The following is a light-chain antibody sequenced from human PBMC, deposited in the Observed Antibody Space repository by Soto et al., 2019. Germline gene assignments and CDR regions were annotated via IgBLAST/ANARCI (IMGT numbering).Light chain of an antibody. Sequence: DIVMTQSPDSLAVSLGERATINCKSSQSVLYSSNNKNYLAWYQQKPGQPPKLLIYWASTRGSGVPDRFSGCGSGTDFTLTISSLQAEDVAVYYCQQYYSTFPITFGQGTRLEIK. CDR2: WAS. V-gene: IGKV4-1*01. CDR1: QSVLYSSNNKNY. CDR3: QQYYSTFPIT. J-gene: IGKJ5*01.